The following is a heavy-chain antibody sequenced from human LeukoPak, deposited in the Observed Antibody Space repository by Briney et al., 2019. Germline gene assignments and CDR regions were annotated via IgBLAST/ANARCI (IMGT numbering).Heavy chain of an antibody. D-gene: IGHD3-9*01. CDR1: GGPFSGYY. CDR3: ARGHRDYDILTGYYYNY. CDR2: INHSGST. J-gene: IGHJ4*02. V-gene: IGHV4-34*01. Sequence: PSETLSLTCAVYGGPFSGYYWSWIRQPPGKGLEWIGEINHSGSTNYNPSLKGRVTISGDTSKNQFSLKLSSVTAADTAVYYCARGHRDYDILTGYYYNYWGQGTLVTVSS.